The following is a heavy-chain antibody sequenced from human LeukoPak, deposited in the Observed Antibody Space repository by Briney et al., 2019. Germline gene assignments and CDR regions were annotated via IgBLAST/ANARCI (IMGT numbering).Heavy chain of an antibody. D-gene: IGHD2-8*01. Sequence: QPGGSLRLSCAASGFTFSSYGMHWARQAPGKGLEWVAFIRYDGSNKYYADSVKGRFTISRDSSKNTLYLQMNSLRAEDTAVYYCAKDRAIVLMVYAIGAIDYWGQGTLVTVSS. J-gene: IGHJ4*02. CDR1: GFTFSSYG. V-gene: IGHV3-30*02. CDR2: IRYDGSNK. CDR3: AKDRAIVLMVYAIGAIDY.